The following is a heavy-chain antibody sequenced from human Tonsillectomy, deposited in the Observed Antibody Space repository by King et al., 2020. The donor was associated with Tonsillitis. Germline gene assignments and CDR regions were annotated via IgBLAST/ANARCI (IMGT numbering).Heavy chain of an antibody. Sequence: VQLQESGPGLVKPSETLSLTCTVSGGSISSSYWSWIRQPPGKGLEWIGYISYTGSTNYNPSLKSRVTISLDTSKNQFSLILSSVTAADTAVYYCARGGTGSGSYLSWFDPWGQGTLVTVSS. D-gene: IGHD3-10*01. CDR1: GGSISSSY. CDR3: ARGGTGSGSYLSWFDP. J-gene: IGHJ5*02. CDR2: ISYTGST. V-gene: IGHV4-59*01.